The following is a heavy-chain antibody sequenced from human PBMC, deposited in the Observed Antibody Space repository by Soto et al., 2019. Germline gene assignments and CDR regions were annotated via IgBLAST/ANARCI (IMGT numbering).Heavy chain of an antibody. CDR2: IYYSGTT. D-gene: IGHD5-18*01. CDR1: GDSISSGDYY. CDR3: ARALIQLWPHYYYGMDV. J-gene: IGHJ6*02. V-gene: IGHV4-30-4*01. Sequence: KASETLSLTCTVSGDSISSGDYYWSWIRQPPGKGLEWIGYIYYSGTTYYNPSLKSRVTISVDTSKNQFSLKVNSVTAADTAVYYCARALIQLWPHYYYGMDVWGQGTTVTVSS.